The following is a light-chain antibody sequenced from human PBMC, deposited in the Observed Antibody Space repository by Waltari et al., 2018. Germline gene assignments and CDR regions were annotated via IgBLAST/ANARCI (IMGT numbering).Light chain of an antibody. J-gene: IGKJ1*01. CDR1: QSISRT. V-gene: IGKV3-20*01. CDR3: QHYLRLPVT. Sequence: EIVLTQSPGTLSLSPGERATLSCRASQSISRTLVWYQKKPGQVPRLLIYAASTRATGIPDRFSGSGSGTDFSLTISRLEPEDFAVYYCQHYLRLPVTFGQGTKVEIK. CDR2: AAS.